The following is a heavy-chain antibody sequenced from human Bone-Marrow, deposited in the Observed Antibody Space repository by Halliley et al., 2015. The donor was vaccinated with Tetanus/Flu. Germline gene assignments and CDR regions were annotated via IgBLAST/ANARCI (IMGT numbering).Heavy chain of an antibody. J-gene: IGHJ4*02. V-gene: IGHV4-4*01. CDR3: VANGYYSLEY. D-gene: IGHD3-3*01. CDR2: TFHSGGT. Sequence: GREGVGETFHSGGTNFNPSLESRFTISVDKSENQISLKVPSVTAADTAVYFCVANGYYSLEYWGPGILVTVSS.